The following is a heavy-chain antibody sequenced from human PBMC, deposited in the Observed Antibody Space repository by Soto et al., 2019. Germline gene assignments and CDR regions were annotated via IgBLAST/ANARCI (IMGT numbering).Heavy chain of an antibody. D-gene: IGHD3-3*01. CDR3: ARDPSRRGYDFWSGYYLYYYGMDV. J-gene: IGHJ6*02. CDR2: IIPIFGTA. Sequence: QVQLVQSGAEVKKPGSSVKVSCKASGGTFSSYAISWVRQAPGQGLEWMGGIIPIFGTANYAEKFQGRVTITADESTSTAYMELSSLRSEDTAVYYCARDPSRRGYDFWSGYYLYYYGMDVWGQGTTVTVSS. V-gene: IGHV1-69*01. CDR1: GGTFSSYA.